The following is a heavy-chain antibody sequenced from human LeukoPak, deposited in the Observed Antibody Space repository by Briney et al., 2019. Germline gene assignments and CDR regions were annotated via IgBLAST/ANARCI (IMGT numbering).Heavy chain of an antibody. D-gene: IGHD6-13*01. Sequence: GGSLKTSFKGSGYPFTRYWIGWGRPRSGKGVEWMGIIYPGESDTRYSRSFEGQVNISDDKSISTAYLQWSSLRASDTAMYYCARRGSSWYGIDYWGQGTLVTVSS. CDR3: ARRGSSWYGIDY. CDR2: IYPGESDT. V-gene: IGHV5-51*01. J-gene: IGHJ4*02. CDR1: GYPFTRYW.